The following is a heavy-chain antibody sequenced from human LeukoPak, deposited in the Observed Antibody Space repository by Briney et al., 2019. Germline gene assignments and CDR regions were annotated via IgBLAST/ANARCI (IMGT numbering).Heavy chain of an antibody. CDR2: ISVSGDST. CDR3: AKDLYYYASGTGDY. Sequence: GGSLRLSCAASGFTFSSYAMSWVRQAPGKGLEWVSGISVSGDSTYYADSVKGRFTISRDNSKNTLYLQMNSLRAEDTAVYYSAKDLYYYASGTGDYWGQGTLVTVSS. CDR1: GFTFSSYA. J-gene: IGHJ4*02. D-gene: IGHD3-10*01. V-gene: IGHV3-23*01.